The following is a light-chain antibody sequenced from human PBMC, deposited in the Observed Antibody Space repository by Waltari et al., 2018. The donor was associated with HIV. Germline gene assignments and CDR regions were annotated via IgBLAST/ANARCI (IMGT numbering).Light chain of an antibody. CDR1: EIGSKS. Sequence: YVLTQPPSVSEAPGKTARITCGGNEIGSKSVHWYQQKPGQAPVQVIYYDNDRPSGIPERFSGSNSGNMATLTISRVEAGDEADYFCQVWDSETDHWVFGGGTKLTVL. J-gene: IGLJ3*02. V-gene: IGLV3-21*04. CDR2: YDN. CDR3: QVWDSETDHWV.